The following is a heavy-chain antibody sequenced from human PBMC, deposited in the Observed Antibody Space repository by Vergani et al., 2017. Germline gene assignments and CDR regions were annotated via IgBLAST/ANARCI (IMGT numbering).Heavy chain of an antibody. J-gene: IGHJ4*02. CDR3: ARDEAVFVGGTTGLNY. Sequence: QVQLVQSGAEVKKPGASVKVSCKASGYTFTSYYMHWVRQAPGQGLEWMGWINAGNGNTKYSQKFQGRVTITRDTSASTAYMELSSLRFEDTAVYYCARDEAVFVGGTTGLNYWGQGTLVTVSS. CDR2: INAGNGNT. D-gene: IGHD4-17*01. CDR1: GYTFTSYY. V-gene: IGHV1-3*01.